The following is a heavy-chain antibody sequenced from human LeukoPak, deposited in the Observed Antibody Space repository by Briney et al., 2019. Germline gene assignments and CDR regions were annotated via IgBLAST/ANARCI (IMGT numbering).Heavy chain of an antibody. CDR3: ARDQGQQLNYYFDY. CDR1: GGSISSYY. D-gene: IGHD6-13*01. V-gene: IGHV4-59*12. Sequence: PSESLSLTCTVSGGSISSYYWSWIRQPPGKGLEWIGYIYYSGSTNYNPSLKSRVTISVDKSKNQFSLKLSSVTAADTAVYYCARDQGQQLNYYFDYWGQGTLVTVSS. J-gene: IGHJ4*02. CDR2: IYYSGST.